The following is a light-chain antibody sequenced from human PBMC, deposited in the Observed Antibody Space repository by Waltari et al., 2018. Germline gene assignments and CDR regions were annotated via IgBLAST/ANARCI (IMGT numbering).Light chain of an antibody. V-gene: IGKV1-9*01. CDR2: AAS. Sequence: DTQLTQSPPFLSGSLVDRVTIPCRASQGISSYLPWYQPKPGKAPKLRIYAASALQSGVPSRFSGSGSGTEFTLTISSLQPEDFATYYCQQLNSYPWTFGQGTKVEIK. CDR3: QQLNSYPWT. CDR1: QGISSY. J-gene: IGKJ1*01.